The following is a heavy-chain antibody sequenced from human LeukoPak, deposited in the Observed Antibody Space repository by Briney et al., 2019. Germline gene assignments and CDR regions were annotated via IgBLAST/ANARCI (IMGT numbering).Heavy chain of an antibody. CDR2: INHSGST. V-gene: IGHV4-34*01. J-gene: IGHJ5*02. Sequence: PSETLSLTCAVYGGSFSGYYWSWIRQPPGKGLEWIGEINHSGSTNYNPSLKSRVTISVDTSKNQFSLKLSSVTAADTAVYYCARAPYYDFWSGYSLFDPWGQGTLVTVSS. CDR3: ARAPYYDFWSGYSLFDP. D-gene: IGHD3-3*01. CDR1: GGSFSGYY.